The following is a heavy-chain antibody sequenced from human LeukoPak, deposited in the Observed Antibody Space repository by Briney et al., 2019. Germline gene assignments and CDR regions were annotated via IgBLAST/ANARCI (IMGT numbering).Heavy chain of an antibody. CDR2: INSDGSST. Sequence: GGSLRLSCAASGFTFSSYWMHWVRQAPGKGLVWVSRINSDGSSTSYADSVKGRFTISRDNAKNTLYLQMNSLSAEDTAVYHCARDQNWNYGMDVWGKGTTVTVSS. CDR3: ARDQNWNYGMDV. V-gene: IGHV3-74*01. D-gene: IGHD1-1*01. CDR1: GFTFSSYW. J-gene: IGHJ6*04.